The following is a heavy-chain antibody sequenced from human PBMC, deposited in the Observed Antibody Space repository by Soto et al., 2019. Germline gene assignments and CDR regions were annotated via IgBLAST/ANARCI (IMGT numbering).Heavy chain of an antibody. CDR1: GGSISSGDYY. V-gene: IGHV4-30-4*01. Sequence: SETLSLTCTVSGGSISSGDYYWSWIRQPPGKGLEWIGYIYYSGSTYYNPSLKSRVTISVDTSKNQLSLKLSSVNAADTAVYYCASSGNEGDFDYWGQGTLVTVSS. J-gene: IGHJ4*02. CDR3: ASSGNEGDFDY. CDR2: IYYSGST. D-gene: IGHD1-1*01.